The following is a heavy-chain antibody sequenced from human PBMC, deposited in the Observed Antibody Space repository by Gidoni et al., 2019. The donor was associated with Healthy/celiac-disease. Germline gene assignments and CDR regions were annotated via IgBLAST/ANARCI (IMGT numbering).Heavy chain of an antibody. J-gene: IGHJ4*02. Sequence: QVQLVESGGGLVTPGGSLRLSCAASGFTFRAYYMSWIRQAPGKGLEWVSYSSSSSSYTNDADSGKGRFTISRDNAKNSLYLQMNSLRAEDTAVYYCARGRITIFGVVIPPFDYWGQGTLVTVSS. CDR2: SSSSSSYT. D-gene: IGHD3-3*01. CDR1: GFTFRAYY. CDR3: ARGRITIFGVVIPPFDY. V-gene: IGHV3-11*06.